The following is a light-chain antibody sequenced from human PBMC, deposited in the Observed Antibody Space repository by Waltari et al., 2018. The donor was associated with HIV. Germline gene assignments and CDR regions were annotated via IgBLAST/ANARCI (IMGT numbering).Light chain of an antibody. CDR1: SSDVGGYNY. CDR2: EVS. Sequence: QSALTQPASVSGSPGQSITISCTGTSSDVGGYNYVSWSQQQPGKAPKLMIYEVSHRPSGVSNRFSGSKSGNTASLTISGLQAEDEADYYCSSYTSSSTPHVVFGGGTKLTVL. J-gene: IGLJ2*01. V-gene: IGLV2-14*01. CDR3: SSYTSSSTPHVV.